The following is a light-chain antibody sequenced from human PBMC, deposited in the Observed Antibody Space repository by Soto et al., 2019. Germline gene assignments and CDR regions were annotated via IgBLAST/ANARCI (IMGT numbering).Light chain of an antibody. Sequence: ESVMTQSPKSLALSLGESATINCKSIQSILYSSNNQNYLAWYQQKPGQPPKLLIYWASTRESGVPDRFSGSGSGTDFTLTISSLQAEDVAVYYRQQYYSNSALTFGGGTKVDIK. CDR2: WAS. CDR3: QQYYSNSALT. V-gene: IGKV4-1*01. CDR1: QSILYSSNNQNY. J-gene: IGKJ4*01.